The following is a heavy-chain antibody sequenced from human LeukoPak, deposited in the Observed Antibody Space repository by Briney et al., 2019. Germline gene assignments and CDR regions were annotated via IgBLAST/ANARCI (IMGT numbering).Heavy chain of an antibody. Sequence: SETLSLTCTVSGGSISSYYWGWIRQPPGKGLEWIGYIYYSGSTNYNPSLKSRVTISVDTSKNQFSLKLSSVTAADTAVCYCARVGPYSSSWYGDWGQGTLVTVSS. D-gene: IGHD6-13*01. CDR2: IYYSGST. CDR1: GGSISSYY. J-gene: IGHJ4*02. V-gene: IGHV4-59*01. CDR3: ARVGPYSSSWYGD.